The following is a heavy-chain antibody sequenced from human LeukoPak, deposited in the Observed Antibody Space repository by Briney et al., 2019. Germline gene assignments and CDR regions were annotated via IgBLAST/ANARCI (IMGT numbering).Heavy chain of an antibody. V-gene: IGHV1-69*04. J-gene: IGHJ6*02. CDR1: GGNFGNYV. CDR2: ITPFFGVA. CDR3: ARDTNEEYSSSSDGLAV. D-gene: IGHD6-6*01. Sequence: GGSVKVSCKASGGNFGNYVIHWVRQAPGQGLEWMGRITPFFGVANYAQTFQDRVTFTADKITNTAYMQISSLKSEDTAVYFCARDTNEEYSSSSDGLAVWGQGTTVTVSS.